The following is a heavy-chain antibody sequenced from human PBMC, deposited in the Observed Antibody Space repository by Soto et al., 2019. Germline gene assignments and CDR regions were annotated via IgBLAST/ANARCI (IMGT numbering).Heavy chain of an antibody. CDR2: IYYSGST. CDR3: ARLGAGYFDY. V-gene: IGHV4-39*01. Sequence: PSETLSLTCTVSGGSISSSSYYWGWIRQPPGKGLEWIGSIYYSGSTYYNPSLKSRVTISVDTSKNQFSLKLSSVTAADTAVYYCARLGAGYFDYWGQGTLVTVSS. J-gene: IGHJ4*02. CDR1: GGSISSSSYY. D-gene: IGHD6-13*01.